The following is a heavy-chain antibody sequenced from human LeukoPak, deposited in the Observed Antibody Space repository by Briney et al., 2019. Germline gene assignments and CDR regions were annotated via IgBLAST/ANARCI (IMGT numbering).Heavy chain of an antibody. D-gene: IGHD3-22*01. CDR3: ARETRLLSGFDY. Sequence: KASETLSLTCTVSGGSISSYYWSWIRQPPGKGLEWIGYIYYSGSTNYNPSLKSRVTMSVDTSKNQFSLKLSSVTAADTAVYYCARETRLLSGFDYWGQGTLVTVSS. V-gene: IGHV4-59*12. J-gene: IGHJ4*02. CDR1: GGSISSYY. CDR2: IYYSGST.